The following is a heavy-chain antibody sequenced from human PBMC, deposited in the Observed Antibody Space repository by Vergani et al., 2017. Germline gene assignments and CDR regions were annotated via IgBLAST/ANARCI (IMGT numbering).Heavy chain of an antibody. CDR3: ARGNTAMVSGEDV. J-gene: IGHJ6*04. D-gene: IGHD5-18*01. V-gene: IGHV4-61*10. Sequence: QVQLQESGPGLVKPSETLSLTCTVSGGSISSGSYYWSWIRQPAGKGLEWIGEINHSGSTNYNPSLKSRVTISVDTSKNQFSLKLSSVTAADTAVYYCARGNTAMVSGEDVWGKGTTVTVSS. CDR1: GGSISSGSYY. CDR2: INHSGST.